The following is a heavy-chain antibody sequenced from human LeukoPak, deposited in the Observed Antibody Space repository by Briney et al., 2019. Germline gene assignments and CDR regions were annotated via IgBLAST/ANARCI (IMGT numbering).Heavy chain of an antibody. J-gene: IGHJ6*02. CDR3: ARFVSGYYTYYYYYGMDV. D-gene: IGHD3-22*01. CDR2: MNPNSGNT. CDR1: GYTFTGYY. Sequence: ASVKVSCKASGYTFTGYYMHWVRQAPGQGLEWMGWMNPNSGNTGYAQKFQGRVTMTRNTSISTAYMELSSLRSEDTAVYYCARFVSGYYTYYYYYGMDVWGQGTTVTVSS. V-gene: IGHV1-8*02.